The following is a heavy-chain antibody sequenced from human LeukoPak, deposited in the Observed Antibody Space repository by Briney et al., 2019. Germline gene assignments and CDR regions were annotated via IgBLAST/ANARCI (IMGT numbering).Heavy chain of an antibody. D-gene: IGHD6-19*01. Sequence: SETLSLTCTVSGGSISSGSYYWSWIRQPAGKGLEWIGRIYTSGSTNYNPSLKSRVTISVDTSKNQFSLKLSSVTAADTAVYYCARDRSSGWYPTGSWFDPWGQGTLVTVSS. CDR3: ARDRSSGWYPTGSWFDP. CDR2: IYTSGST. V-gene: IGHV4-61*02. J-gene: IGHJ5*02. CDR1: GGSISSGSYY.